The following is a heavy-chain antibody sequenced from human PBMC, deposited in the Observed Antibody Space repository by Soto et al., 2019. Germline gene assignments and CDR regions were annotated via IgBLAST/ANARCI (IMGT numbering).Heavy chain of an antibody. Sequence: GGSLRLSCAVSGFTFGDSYMSWIRQAPGKGLEWLSYMSPGSRYPAYADSVKGRFTVSRDNAKRSLFLQMTSLTAEDTAIYYCVRGGGGGLFDPWGQGTMVTVSS. D-gene: IGHD2-15*01. CDR1: GFTFGDSY. CDR3: VRGGGGGLFDP. CDR2: MSPGSRYP. V-gene: IGHV3-11*06. J-gene: IGHJ5*02.